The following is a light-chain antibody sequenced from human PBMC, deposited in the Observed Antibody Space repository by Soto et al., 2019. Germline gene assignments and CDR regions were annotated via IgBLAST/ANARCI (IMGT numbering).Light chain of an antibody. CDR1: QSLRSSY. V-gene: IGKV3-20*01. CDR3: QETYSTPHT. CDR2: GAS. J-gene: IGKJ2*01. Sequence: PGERATLSCWASQSLRSSYLAWYQRKPGPAPRLLMFGASRRATVIPDRFSGSGSGTDFTLTISRLEAEDFATYYCQETYSTPHTFGQGTKVDIK.